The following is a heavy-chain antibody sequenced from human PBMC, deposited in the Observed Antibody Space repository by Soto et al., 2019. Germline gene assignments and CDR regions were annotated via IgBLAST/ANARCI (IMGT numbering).Heavy chain of an antibody. CDR1: GFTFSSYA. J-gene: IGHJ3*02. CDR2: ISGSGGST. Sequence: GGSLRPSCAASGFTFSSYAMSWVRQAPGKGLEWVSAISGSGGSTYYADSVKGRFTISRDNSKNTLYLQMNSLRAEDTAVYYCAKDYDYDRSGYYLDAFDIWGQGKMVTVSS. D-gene: IGHD3-22*01. V-gene: IGHV3-23*01. CDR3: AKDYDYDRSGYYLDAFDI.